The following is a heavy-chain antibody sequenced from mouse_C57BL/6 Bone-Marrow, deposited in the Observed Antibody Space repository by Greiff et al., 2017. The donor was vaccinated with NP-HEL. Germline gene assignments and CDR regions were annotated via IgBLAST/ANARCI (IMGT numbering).Heavy chain of an antibody. D-gene: IGHD2-3*01. Sequence: EVQLQQSGPELVKPGASVKISCKASGYTFTDYYMNWVKQSHGKSLEWIGDINPNNGGTSYNQKFKGKATLTVDKSSSTAYMELRSLTSEDSAVYYCARDYDGYYEVPPWFAYWGQGTLVTVSA. CDR1: GYTFTDYY. CDR3: ARDYDGYYEVPPWFAY. V-gene: IGHV1-26*01. CDR2: INPNNGGT. J-gene: IGHJ3*01.